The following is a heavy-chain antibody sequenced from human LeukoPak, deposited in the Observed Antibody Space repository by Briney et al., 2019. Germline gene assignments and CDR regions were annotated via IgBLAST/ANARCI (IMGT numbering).Heavy chain of an antibody. V-gene: IGHV3-33*01. CDR3: ARRRGPYSSSLPDY. CDR1: GVTFSSYG. Sequence: GGSLRLSCAASGVTFSSYGMHWVRQAPGKGLEWVAVIWYDGSNKYYADSVKGRFTISRDNSKNTLYLQMNSLRAEDTAVYYCARRRGPYSSSLPDYWGQGTLVTVSS. D-gene: IGHD6-6*01. CDR2: IWYDGSNK. J-gene: IGHJ4*02.